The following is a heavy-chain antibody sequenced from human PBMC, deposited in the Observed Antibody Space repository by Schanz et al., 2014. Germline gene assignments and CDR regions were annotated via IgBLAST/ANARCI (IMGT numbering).Heavy chain of an antibody. J-gene: IGHJ4*02. D-gene: IGHD4-17*01. CDR3: ARPRFDYGEVDY. V-gene: IGHV3-33*01. Sequence: VQLLESGGGVVQPGRSLRLSCAASGFAFSVYGMHWVRQAPGKGPEWVAVIWNNGVTKYYADSVRGRFTISRDRFQNTLYLRMSSLRAEDTAVYYCARPRFDYGEVDYWGQGTLVTVSS. CDR1: GFAFSVYG. CDR2: IWNNGVTK.